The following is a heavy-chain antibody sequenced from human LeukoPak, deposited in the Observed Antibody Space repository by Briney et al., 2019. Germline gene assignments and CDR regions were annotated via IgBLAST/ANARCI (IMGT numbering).Heavy chain of an antibody. CDR1: GYTLTELS. Sequence: ASVKVSCKVSGYTLTELSMHWVRQAPGKGLEWMGGFDPEDGETIYAQKFQGRVTMTEDTSTDTAYMELSSLRSEDTAVYYCATQGGYYYYMDVWGKGTTVTVSS. CDR3: ATQGGYYYYMDV. D-gene: IGHD1-26*01. J-gene: IGHJ6*03. V-gene: IGHV1-24*01. CDR2: FDPEDGET.